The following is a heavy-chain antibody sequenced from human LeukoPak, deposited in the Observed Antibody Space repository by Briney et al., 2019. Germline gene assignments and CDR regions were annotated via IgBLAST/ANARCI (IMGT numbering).Heavy chain of an antibody. J-gene: IGHJ5*02. CDR2: IYYSGST. CDR1: GGSISSSSYY. Sequence: SETLSLTCTVSGGSISSSSYYWGWIRQPPGKGLEWIGSIYYSGSTYYNPSPKSRVTISVDTSKNQFSLKLSSVTAADTAVYYCARTAIAAAGFDPWGQGTLVTVSS. D-gene: IGHD6-13*01. CDR3: ARTAIAAAGFDP. V-gene: IGHV4-39*01.